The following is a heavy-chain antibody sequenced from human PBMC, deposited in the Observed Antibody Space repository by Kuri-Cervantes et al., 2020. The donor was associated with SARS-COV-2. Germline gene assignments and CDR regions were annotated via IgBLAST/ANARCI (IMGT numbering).Heavy chain of an antibody. D-gene: IGHD3-3*01. CDR2: IYYSGST. CDR1: GGSISSYY. CDR3: AGRDYDSYAFDI. J-gene: IGHJ3*02. Sequence: SETLSLTCTVSGGSISSYYWSWIRQPPGKGLEWIGYIYYSGSTYYNSSLKSRVTISVDTSKNQFSLKLSSVTAADTAVYYCAGRDYDSYAFDIWGQGTMVTVSS. V-gene: IGHV4-59*06.